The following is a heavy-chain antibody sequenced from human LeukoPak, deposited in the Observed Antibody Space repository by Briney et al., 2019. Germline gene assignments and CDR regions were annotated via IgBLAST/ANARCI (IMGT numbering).Heavy chain of an antibody. J-gene: IGHJ6*03. D-gene: IGHD3-10*01. V-gene: IGHV4-34*01. Sequence: PSETLSLTCAVYGGSFSGYYWSWIRQPPGQGLEWIGEINHSGSTNYNPSLKSRVTISVDTSKNQFSLKLSSVTAADAAVYYCAKGGGELRRKNYYCYMDVWGKGTTVTVSS. CDR1: GGSFSGYY. CDR3: AKGGGELRRKNYYCYMDV. CDR2: INHSGST.